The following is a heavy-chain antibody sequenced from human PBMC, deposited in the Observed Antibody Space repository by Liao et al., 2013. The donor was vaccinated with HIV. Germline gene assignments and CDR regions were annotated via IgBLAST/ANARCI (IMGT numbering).Heavy chain of an antibody. V-gene: IGHV4-4*07. CDR3: ARGCTTASCYFNWYFDL. CDR2: IHPTGNT. J-gene: IGHJ2*01. CDR1: GGSISSYY. D-gene: IGHD2-2*01. Sequence: QVHLQESGPGLVKPSETLSLTCTVSGGSISSYYWSWLRQSAGKGLEWIGRIHPTGNTNYNPSLKSRVSISVDSSTNRFSLLMTSVTAADTAVYYCARGCTTASCYFNWYFDLWGRGTLVTVSS.